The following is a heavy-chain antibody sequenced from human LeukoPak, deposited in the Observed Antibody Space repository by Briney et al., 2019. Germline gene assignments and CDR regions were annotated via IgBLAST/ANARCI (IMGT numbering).Heavy chain of an antibody. Sequence: SGPTLVKPTQTLTLTCTFSGFSLSTSGVGVGWIRQPPGKALEWLALIYWNADKRYSPSLKSRLTITKDTSKNQVVLTMTNMDPVDTATYYCAHTNIPGYYYGSGSYSYYFDYWGQGTLVTVSS. J-gene: IGHJ4*02. CDR2: IYWNADK. V-gene: IGHV2-5*01. D-gene: IGHD3-10*01. CDR3: AHTNIPGYYYGSGSYSYYFDY. CDR1: GFSLSTSGVG.